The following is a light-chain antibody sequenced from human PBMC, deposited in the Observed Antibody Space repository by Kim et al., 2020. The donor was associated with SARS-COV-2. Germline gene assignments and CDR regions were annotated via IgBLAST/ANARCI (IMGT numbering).Light chain of an antibody. V-gene: IGLV3-19*01. CDR1: SLRSYY. CDR2: GKN. Sequence: SSELTQDPAVSVALGQTVSITCQGDSLRSYYASWYQQKPGQAPVLVIYGKNNRPSGIPDRFSGSSSGNTASLTITGAQAEDEADYYCNSRDSSGNHHYVFGTGTKVTV. CDR3: NSRDSSGNHHYV. J-gene: IGLJ1*01.